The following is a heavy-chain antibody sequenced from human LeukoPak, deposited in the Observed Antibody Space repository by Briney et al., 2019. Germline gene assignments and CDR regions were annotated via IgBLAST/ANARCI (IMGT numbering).Heavy chain of an antibody. Sequence: GGSLRLSCAASGFTFSSYEMNWVRQAPGKGLEWVSYISSSGSTIYYADSVKGRFTISRDNAKNSLYLQMNSLRAEDTAVYYCASVLVVVPAAISYYYYGMDVWGQGTSVTVSS. D-gene: IGHD2-2*01. CDR3: ASVLVVVPAAISYYYYGMDV. V-gene: IGHV3-48*03. J-gene: IGHJ6*02. CDR2: ISSSGSTI. CDR1: GFTFSSYE.